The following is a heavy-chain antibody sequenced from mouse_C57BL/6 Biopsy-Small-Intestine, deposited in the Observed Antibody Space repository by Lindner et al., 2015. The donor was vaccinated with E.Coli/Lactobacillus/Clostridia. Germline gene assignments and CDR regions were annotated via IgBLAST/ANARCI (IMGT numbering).Heavy chain of an antibody. J-gene: IGHJ2*01. CDR3: ARGITTPLDY. CDR1: GYTFTDYY. CDR2: INPYNGGT. Sequence: VQLQESGPVLVKPGASVKMSCKTSGYTFTDYYMNWVKQSHGKSLEWIGVINPYNGGTSYNQKFKGKATLTVDKSSSTAYMELNSLTSEDSAVYYCARGITTPLDYWGQGTTLTVSS. D-gene: IGHD1-1*01. V-gene: IGHV1-19*01.